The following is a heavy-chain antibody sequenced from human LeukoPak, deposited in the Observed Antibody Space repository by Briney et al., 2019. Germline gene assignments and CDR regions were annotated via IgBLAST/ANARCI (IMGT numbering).Heavy chain of an antibody. Sequence: GGSLRLSCAASGFNFIDYSMNWVRQAPGKGLEWISYIGISSGNTKYADSVKGRFTISRDKARNPLYLQMNSLRVEDTAVYYCARDHRSAFDNWGHGTLVTVSS. CDR3: ARDHRSAFDN. J-gene: IGHJ4*01. CDR2: IGISSGNT. V-gene: IGHV3-48*01. CDR1: GFNFIDYS.